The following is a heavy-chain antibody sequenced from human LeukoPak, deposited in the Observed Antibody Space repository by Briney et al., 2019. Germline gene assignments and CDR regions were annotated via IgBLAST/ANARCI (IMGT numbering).Heavy chain of an antibody. CDR2: MRQDGSEI. J-gene: IGHJ4*02. V-gene: IGHV3-7*01. CDR3: ARGGATRGRFEN. Sequence: GGSLRLSCAASGFPFNVQTMSWVRQAPGKGLDWVASMRQDGSEIYFVDSVKGRFTISRDNPKNSLYLQMNSLRAEDTAVYYCARGGATRGRFENWGQGTLVTVSS. D-gene: IGHD1-26*01. CDR1: GFPFNVQT.